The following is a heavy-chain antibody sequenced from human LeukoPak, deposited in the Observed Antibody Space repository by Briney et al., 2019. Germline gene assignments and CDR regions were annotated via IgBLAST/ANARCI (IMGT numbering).Heavy chain of an antibody. CDR1: GGSISSYY. V-gene: IGHV4-59*08. CDR2: IYYSGST. D-gene: IGHD6-19*01. J-gene: IGHJ4*02. CDR3: ARHALAVAGNFDY. Sequence: PSETLSLTCTVSGGSISSYYWSWIRQPPGKGLEWIGYIYYSGSTNYNPSLKSRVTISVDTSKNQFSLELSSVTAADTAVYYCARHALAVAGNFDYWGQGTLVTVSS.